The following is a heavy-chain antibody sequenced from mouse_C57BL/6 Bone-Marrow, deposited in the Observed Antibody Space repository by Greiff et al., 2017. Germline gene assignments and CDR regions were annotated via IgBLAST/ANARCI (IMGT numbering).Heavy chain of an antibody. Sequence: EVKLMESGGDLVKPGGSLKLSCAASGFTFSSYGMSWVRQTPDKRLEWVATISSGGSYTYYPDSVKGRFTISRDNAKNTLYLQMSSLKSEDTAMYYCASGGGFAYWGQGTLVTVSA. J-gene: IGHJ3*01. CDR2: ISSGGSYT. V-gene: IGHV5-6*01. CDR1: GFTFSSYG. CDR3: ASGGGFAY. D-gene: IGHD1-1*02.